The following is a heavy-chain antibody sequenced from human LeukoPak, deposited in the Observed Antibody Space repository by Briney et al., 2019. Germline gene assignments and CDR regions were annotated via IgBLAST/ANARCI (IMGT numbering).Heavy chain of an antibody. J-gene: IGHJ4*02. V-gene: IGHV3-23*01. CDR1: GFTFSSYA. CDR2: ISGSGGST. CDR3: ARDGAIFGVVTVDY. D-gene: IGHD3-3*01. Sequence: RSGGSLRLSCAASGFTFSSYAMSWVRQAPGKGLEWVSAISGSGGSTYYADSVKGRFTISRDNSKNTLYLQMNSLRAEDTAVYYCARDGAIFGVVTVDYWGQGTLVTVSS.